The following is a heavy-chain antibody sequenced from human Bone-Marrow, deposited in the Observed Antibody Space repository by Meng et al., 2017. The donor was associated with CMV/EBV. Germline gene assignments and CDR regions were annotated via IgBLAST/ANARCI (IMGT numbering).Heavy chain of an antibody. D-gene: IGHD2-15*01. J-gene: IGHJ6*02. CDR1: GFTFSDHY. CDR2: TRNKANSYTT. CDR3: AREVMGGWHYYYGMDV. Sequence: GGSLRLSCAASGFTFSDHYMDWVRQAPGKGLEWVGRTRNKANSYTTEYAASVKGRFTISRDDSKNSLYLQMNSLKTEDTAVYYCAREVMGGWHYYYGMDVWGQGTTVTVSS. V-gene: IGHV3-72*01.